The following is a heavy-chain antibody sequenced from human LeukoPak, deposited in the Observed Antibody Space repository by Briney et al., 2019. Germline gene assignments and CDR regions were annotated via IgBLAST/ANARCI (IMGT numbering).Heavy chain of an antibody. Sequence: ESGPALVKPTQTLTLTCTFSGFSLSTTGMRVSWIRQPPGKALEWLARIDWDDDKFYTTSLKTRLTISKDTSENQVVLTMTDMDPVDTATYYCARTHYYGSGSSHFDFWGQGTLVTVSS. CDR2: IDWDDDK. D-gene: IGHD3-10*01. J-gene: IGHJ4*02. CDR1: GFSLSTTGMR. CDR3: ARTHYYGSGSSHFDF. V-gene: IGHV2-70*04.